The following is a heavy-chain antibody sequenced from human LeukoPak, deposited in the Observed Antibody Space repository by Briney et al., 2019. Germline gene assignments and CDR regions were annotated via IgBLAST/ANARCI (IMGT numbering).Heavy chain of an antibody. CDR3: ARVEGYYDSSGYFDAFDI. J-gene: IGHJ3*02. Sequence: GGSLRLSCAASGFTFSSYSMNWVRQAPGKGLESVSFISSSSSYIYYADSVKGRFTISRDNAKNSLYLQMNSLRAEDTAVYYCARVEGYYDSSGYFDAFDIWGQGTMVTVSS. CDR1: GFTFSSYS. D-gene: IGHD3-22*01. CDR2: ISSSSSYI. V-gene: IGHV3-21*01.